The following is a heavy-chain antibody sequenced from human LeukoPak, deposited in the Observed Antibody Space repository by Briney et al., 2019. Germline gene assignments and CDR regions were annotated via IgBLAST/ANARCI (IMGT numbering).Heavy chain of an antibody. CDR1: GYTFTSYD. CDR2: MNPNSGNT. J-gene: IGHJ3*02. Sequence: ASVKVSCKASGYTFTSYDINWVRQATGQGLEWMGWMNPNSGNTGYAQKFQGRVTITRNTSISTAYMELSSLRSEDTAVYYCARDPTTHDAFDIWGQGTMVTVSS. V-gene: IGHV1-8*03. CDR3: ARDPTTHDAFDI. D-gene: IGHD1-14*01.